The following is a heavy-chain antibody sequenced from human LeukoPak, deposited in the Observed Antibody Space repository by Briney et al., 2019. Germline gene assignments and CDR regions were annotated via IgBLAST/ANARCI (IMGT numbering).Heavy chain of an antibody. D-gene: IGHD4-17*01. V-gene: IGHV1-2*02. Sequence: ASVKVSCKASGYTLTDYSIHWVRHAPGQGHEWMGCINSNTGGTNYAQRFQGRVTMTRDTSISTAYMELSRLRFDDTAIYYCARPTATVTTSLKFWGQGNLVTVSS. CDR2: INSNTGGT. CDR3: ARPTATVTTSLKF. J-gene: IGHJ4*02. CDR1: GYTLTDYS.